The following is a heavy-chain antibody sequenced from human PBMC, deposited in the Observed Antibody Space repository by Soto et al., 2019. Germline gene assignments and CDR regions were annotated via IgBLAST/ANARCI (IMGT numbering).Heavy chain of an antibody. J-gene: IGHJ4*02. Sequence: EVQLVESGGGLIQPGGSLRLSCAASGFTVSSNYMSWVRQAPGKGLEWVSVIYSGGSTYYADSVKGRFTISRDNSKNTLYLQMNSLRAEDTAVYYGAREARPGKGGDFDYWGQGTLVTVSS. CDR1: GFTVSSNY. CDR3: AREARPGKGGDFDY. V-gene: IGHV3-53*01. D-gene: IGHD1-1*01. CDR2: IYSGGST.